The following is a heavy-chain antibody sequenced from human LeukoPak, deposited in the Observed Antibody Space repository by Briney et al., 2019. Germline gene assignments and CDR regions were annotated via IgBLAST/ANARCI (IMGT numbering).Heavy chain of an antibody. CDR2: IYYSGST. Sequence: SETLSLTCTVSGDSISSGDYYWSWIRQPPGKGLEWMGYIYYSGSTNYNPSLKSRVTLSVDMSKNHFSLRLSSVTAADTAVYYCARVSYDSGSYYTKYYFDYWGQGTLVTVSS. V-gene: IGHV4-61*03. CDR1: GDSISSGDYY. J-gene: IGHJ4*02. D-gene: IGHD3-10*01. CDR3: ARVSYDSGSYYTKYYFDY.